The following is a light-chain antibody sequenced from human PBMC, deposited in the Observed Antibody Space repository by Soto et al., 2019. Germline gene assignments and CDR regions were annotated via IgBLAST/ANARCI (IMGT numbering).Light chain of an antibody. V-gene: IGKV3-15*01. CDR3: QQYETWPPRFT. Sequence: DIVLTQTPATLSVSPGERATLSCRASQSVSSNLAWYQQKPGQAPRLLICGASSRATGIPARFSGSGFETEFTLTISSLQSEDFAVYYCQQYETWPPRFTFGPGTKVDIK. J-gene: IGKJ3*01. CDR2: GAS. CDR1: QSVSSN.